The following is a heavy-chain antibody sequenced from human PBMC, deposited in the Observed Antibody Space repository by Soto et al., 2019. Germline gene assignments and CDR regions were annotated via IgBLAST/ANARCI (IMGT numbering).Heavy chain of an antibody. J-gene: IGHJ5*02. D-gene: IGHD4-4*01. CDR3: ARGEMTTVTKAWWDRWFAP. CDR1: GYTFTSYA. V-gene: IGHV1-3*01. Sequence: QVQLVQSGAEVKKPGASVKVSCKASGYTFTSYAMHWVRKAPGQRLEWMGWFNAGNGNTKYSQKFQGRVTITRDTSASTAYMELSSLRSEDTAVYYCARGEMTTVTKAWWDRWFAPGGQGTLFTVSS. CDR2: FNAGNGNT.